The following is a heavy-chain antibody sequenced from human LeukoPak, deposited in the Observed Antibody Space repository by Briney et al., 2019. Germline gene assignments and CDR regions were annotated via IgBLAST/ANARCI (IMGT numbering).Heavy chain of an antibody. V-gene: IGHV4-39*01. CDR1: GGSISSSSYH. D-gene: IGHD3-10*01. CDR3: ARRYYYDSGNYKYYFNY. Sequence: SETLSLTCTVSGGSISSSSYHWGWIRQPPGKGLEWIGSIYYSGSTNYDPSLKSRVTISVDTSKNQFSLKLSSVTAADTAVYYCARRYYYDSGNYKYYFNYWGQGTLVTVSS. J-gene: IGHJ4*02. CDR2: IYYSGST.